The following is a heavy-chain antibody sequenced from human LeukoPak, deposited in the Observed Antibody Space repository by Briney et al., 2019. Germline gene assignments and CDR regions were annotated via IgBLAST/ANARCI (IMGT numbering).Heavy chain of an antibody. CDR2: ISAYNGNT. Sequence: ASVKVSCKASGYTFTSYGISWVRQALGQGLEWMGWISAYNGNTNYAQKLQGRVTMTTDTSTSTAYMELRSLRSDDTAVYYCADGGSDYDSSGYYFDAYFQHWGQGTLVTVSS. J-gene: IGHJ1*01. D-gene: IGHD3-22*01. CDR1: GYTFTSYG. CDR3: ADGGSDYDSSGYYFDAYFQH. V-gene: IGHV1-18*01.